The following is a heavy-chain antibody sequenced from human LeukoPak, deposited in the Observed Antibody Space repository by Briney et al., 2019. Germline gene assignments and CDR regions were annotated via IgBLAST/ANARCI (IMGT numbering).Heavy chain of an antibody. J-gene: IGHJ4*02. D-gene: IGHD4-17*01. V-gene: IGHV3-48*03. CDR1: GFTFSSYE. CDR3: ARDGDYGDYPYC. CDR2: ISSSGSTI. Sequence: GGSVSLLCAASGFTFSSYEMQGVRPARGKGLEGVSYISSSGSTIHYADSVKGRFTISRDNAKNSLYLQMNSQRAEDTAVYYCARDGDYGDYPYCWGQGTLVTVSS.